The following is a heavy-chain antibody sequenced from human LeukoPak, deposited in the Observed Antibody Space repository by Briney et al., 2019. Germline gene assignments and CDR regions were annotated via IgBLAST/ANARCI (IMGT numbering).Heavy chain of an antibody. CDR1: GFIFSNFA. J-gene: IGHJ6*02. CDR2: ISSDGSNK. Sequence: GGSLRLSCVASGFIFSNFALHWVRQAPGKGLEWVAVISSDGSNKFYADSVKGRFTISRDNPVDTVFLQMNSLRADDTAVYYCTRDDVLSGYVPYYYAMDVWGQGTTVTVSS. V-gene: IGHV3-30*04. CDR3: TRDDVLSGYVPYYYAMDV. D-gene: IGHD5-12*01.